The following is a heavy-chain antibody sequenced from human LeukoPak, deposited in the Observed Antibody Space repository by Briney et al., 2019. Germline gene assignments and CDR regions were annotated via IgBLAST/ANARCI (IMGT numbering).Heavy chain of an antibody. CDR2: INWNGGST. V-gene: IGHV3-20*04. D-gene: IGHD3-22*01. CDR1: GFTFDDYG. J-gene: IGHJ4*02. CDR3: AKDRDGGYYDSSGYPDY. Sequence: GGSLRLSCAASGFTFDDYGMSWVRQAPGKGLEWVSGINWNGGSTGYADSVKGRFTISRDNAKNSLYLQMNSLRTEDTALYYCAKDRDGGYYDSSGYPDYWGQGTLVTVSS.